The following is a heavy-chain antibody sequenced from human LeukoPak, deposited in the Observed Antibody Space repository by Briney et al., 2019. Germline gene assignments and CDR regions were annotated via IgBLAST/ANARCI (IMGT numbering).Heavy chain of an antibody. V-gene: IGHV4-31*02. J-gene: IGHJ5*02. CDR2: IYHTGST. D-gene: IGHD1-1*01. Sequence: EWIGHIYHTGSTHYNASLKSRLTMSVDTSRNQFSLRLDSVTVADTAVYYCARGGVVTTTPRFDPWSQGTLVIVSS. CDR3: ARGGVVTTTPRFDP.